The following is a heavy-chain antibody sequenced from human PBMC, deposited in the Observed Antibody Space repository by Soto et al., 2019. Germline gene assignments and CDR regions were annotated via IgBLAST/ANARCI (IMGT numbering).Heavy chain of an antibody. J-gene: IGHJ5*02. V-gene: IGHV1-69*13. D-gene: IGHD5-18*01. Sequence: SVKVSCRASGGTFSSYAISWVRQAPGQGLEWMGGIIPIFGTANYAQKFQGRVTITADESTSTAYMELSSLRSEDTAVYYCARDLSLVRGGYGRNWFDPWGQGTLVTVSS. CDR1: GGTFSSYA. CDR3: ARDLSLVRGGYGRNWFDP. CDR2: IIPIFGTA.